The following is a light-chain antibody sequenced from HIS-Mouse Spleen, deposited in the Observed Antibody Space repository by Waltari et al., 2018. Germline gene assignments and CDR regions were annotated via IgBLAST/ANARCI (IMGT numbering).Light chain of an antibody. V-gene: IGKV1-9*01. Sequence: DIQSTQSPSFLSASVGDRLTITCRASQGISSYLAWYQQKPGKAPKLLIYAASTLQSGVPSRFSGSGSGTEFTLTISSLQPEDFATYYCQQLNSYPQITFGQGTRLEIK. CDR2: AAS. CDR3: QQLNSYPQIT. J-gene: IGKJ5*01. CDR1: QGISSY.